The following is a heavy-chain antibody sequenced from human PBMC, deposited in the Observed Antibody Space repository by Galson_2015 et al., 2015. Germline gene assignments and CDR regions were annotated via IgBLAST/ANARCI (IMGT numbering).Heavy chain of an antibody. J-gene: IGHJ1*01. CDR3: ASHCNSTASADD. D-gene: IGHD2/OR15-2a*01. V-gene: IGHV3-48*02. Sequence: SLRLSCAASGVSFSNYCMNWVRQAPGKGLEWISYIRSRGYTRYYAESVKGRFTISRDNAQNSLYLHMNSLRDEDTTVYHCASHCNSTASADDSAQCTLGPASS. CDR2: IRSRGYTR. CDR1: GVSFSNYC.